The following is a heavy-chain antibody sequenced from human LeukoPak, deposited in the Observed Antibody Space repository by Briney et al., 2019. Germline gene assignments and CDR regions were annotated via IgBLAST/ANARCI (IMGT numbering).Heavy chain of an antibody. V-gene: IGHV3-23*01. CDR2: ISGSGGST. CDR1: GFTFSSYS. CDR3: AKDPSIAAAGDY. J-gene: IGHJ4*02. Sequence: SGGSLRLSCAASGFTFSSYSMNWVRQAPGKGLEWVSAISGSGGSTYYADSVKGRFTISRDNSKNTLYLQMNSLRAEDTAVYYCAKDPSIAAAGDYWGQGTLVTVSS. D-gene: IGHD6-13*01.